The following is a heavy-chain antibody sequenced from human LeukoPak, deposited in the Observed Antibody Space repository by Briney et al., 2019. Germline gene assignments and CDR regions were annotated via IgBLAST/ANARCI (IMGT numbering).Heavy chain of an antibody. CDR1: GYSISSNYY. CDR2: IYHSGST. V-gene: IGHV4-38-2*01. J-gene: IGHJ3*02. CDR3: ARHGMRGAITILPDTFDI. Sequence: PSETLSLTCAVSGYSISSNYYWGWIRQPPGKGLEWIGSIYHSGSTYYNPSLKTRVTISLDTSKNQCSLKLSSVTAADTAVYYCARHGMRGAITILPDTFDIWGQGTMVTVSS. D-gene: IGHD3-10*01.